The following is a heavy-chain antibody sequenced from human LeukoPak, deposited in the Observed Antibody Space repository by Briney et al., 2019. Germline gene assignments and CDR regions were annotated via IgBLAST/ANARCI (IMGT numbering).Heavy chain of an antibody. CDR2: ISYDGSNK. V-gene: IGHV3-30*04. D-gene: IGHD6-13*01. Sequence: PGRSLRLSCAASGFTFSSYAMHWVRQAPGKGLEWVAVISYDGSNKYYADSVKGRFTISRDNSKNTLYLQMNSLRAEDTAVYYCARDYSSSSWYAFVEYYNWFDPWGQGTLVTVSS. CDR3: ARDYSSSSWYAFVEYYNWFDP. J-gene: IGHJ5*02. CDR1: GFTFSSYA.